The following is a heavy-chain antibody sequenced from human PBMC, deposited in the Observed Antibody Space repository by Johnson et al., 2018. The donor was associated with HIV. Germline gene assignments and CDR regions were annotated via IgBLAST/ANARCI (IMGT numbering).Heavy chain of an antibody. J-gene: IGHJ3*02. V-gene: IGHV3-30*04. D-gene: IGHD5-24*01. CDR3: AREWLYGFDI. CDR1: GFIFSSYA. CDR2: ISYDGSNK. Sequence: QVQLVESGGGVVQPGRSLRLSCAASGFIFSSYAMHWVRQAPGKGLEWVAVISYDGSNKYYADSVKGRFTISRDNSKNTLYLQMNSLRAEDTAVYYCAREWLYGFDIWGQGTMVTVSS.